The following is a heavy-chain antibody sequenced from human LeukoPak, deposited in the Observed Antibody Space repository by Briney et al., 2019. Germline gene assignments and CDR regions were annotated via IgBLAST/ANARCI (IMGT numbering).Heavy chain of an antibody. CDR2: MSPNSDYI. D-gene: IGHD4-17*01. Sequence: GGSLRLSCAASGFTFSSSSMNWVRQAPGKGLEWVSSMSPNSDYIYYADSMKGRFTVSRDNAKNSLYLQVDSLRAEDTAMYYCASGGDFDYLGQGTLVTVSS. CDR1: GFTFSSSS. J-gene: IGHJ4*02. CDR3: ASGGDFDY. V-gene: IGHV3-21*01.